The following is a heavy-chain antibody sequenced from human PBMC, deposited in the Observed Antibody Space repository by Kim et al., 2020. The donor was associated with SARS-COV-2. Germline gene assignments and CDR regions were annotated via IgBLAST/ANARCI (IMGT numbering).Heavy chain of an antibody. V-gene: IGHV4-4*02. Sequence: HSGSTNYTPSLKSRVTISVDKSKNQFSLKLSSVTAADTAVYYCARDSAGTWGQGTLVTVSS. CDR2: HSGST. J-gene: IGHJ4*02. D-gene: IGHD6-19*01. CDR3: ARDSAGT.